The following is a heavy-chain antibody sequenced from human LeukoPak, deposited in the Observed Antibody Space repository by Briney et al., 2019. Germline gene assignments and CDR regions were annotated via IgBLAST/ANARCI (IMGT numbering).Heavy chain of an antibody. CDR3: AKSHLHWSPVDDFDY. J-gene: IGHJ4*02. V-gene: IGHV3-23*01. CDR1: GFTFSSYA. CDR2: ISGSGGST. Sequence: GGSLRLSCAASGFTFSSYAMSWVRQAPGKGLEWVSAISGSGGSTYYADSVKGRFAISRDNSKNTLYLQMNSLRAEDTAVYYCAKSHLHWSPVDDFDYWGQGTLVTVSS. D-gene: IGHD2-8*02.